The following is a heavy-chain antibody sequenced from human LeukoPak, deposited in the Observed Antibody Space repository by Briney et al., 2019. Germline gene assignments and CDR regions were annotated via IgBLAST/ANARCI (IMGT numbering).Heavy chain of an antibody. V-gene: IGHV1-18*01. CDR2: INAYNGNT. Sequence: ASVKVSCKTSGYTFTTYGISWVRQAPGQGLEWMGWINAYNGNTIYAQKLQGRVTMTTGTSANTAYMELRSLRSDDTAVYYCARASDLDSFDYWGQGTLVTVSS. J-gene: IGHJ4*02. CDR1: GYTFTTYG. CDR3: ARASDLDSFDY.